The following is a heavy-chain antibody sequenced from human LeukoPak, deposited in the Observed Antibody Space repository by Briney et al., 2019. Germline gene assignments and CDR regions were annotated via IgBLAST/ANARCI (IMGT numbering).Heavy chain of an antibody. V-gene: IGHV3-43*02. CDR3: ARDSQEFFQH. J-gene: IGHJ1*01. CDR1: GFTFDNYA. CDR2: ISGDGGST. Sequence: PGRSLRLSCAASGFTFDNYAIHWVRQAPGKGLEWVSLISGDGGSTYYADSMKGRFTISRDNSKNSLYLQMNSLRTEDTALYYCARDSQEFFQHWRQGTLVTVSS.